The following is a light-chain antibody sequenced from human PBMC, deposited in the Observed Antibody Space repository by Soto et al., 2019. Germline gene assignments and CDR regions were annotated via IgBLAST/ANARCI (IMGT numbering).Light chain of an antibody. V-gene: IGKV3-15*01. CDR3: QQYAEGPPIT. CDR2: GAS. Sequence: EIVMTQSPATLSVSPGERATLSCRASQSVSSDLAWYQHKPGQAPRLLIYGASTRATGIPARFSGRGSGTEFTLTISSLQSVDFAVYYCQQYAEGPPITFGQGTRLEIK. J-gene: IGKJ5*01. CDR1: QSVSSD.